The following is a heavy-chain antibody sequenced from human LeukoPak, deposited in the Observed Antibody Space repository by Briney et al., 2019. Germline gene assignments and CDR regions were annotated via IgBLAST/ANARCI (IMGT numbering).Heavy chain of an antibody. CDR1: GGSFSGYY. Sequence: ASETLSLTCAVYGGSFSGYYWSWIRQPPGKGLEWIGEINHSGSTNYNPSLKSRVTMSVDTSKNQFSLKLSSVTAADTAVYYCARDLALDTAMVHNWFDPWGQGTLVTVSS. D-gene: IGHD5-18*01. CDR3: ARDLALDTAMVHNWFDP. V-gene: IGHV4-34*01. J-gene: IGHJ5*02. CDR2: INHSGST.